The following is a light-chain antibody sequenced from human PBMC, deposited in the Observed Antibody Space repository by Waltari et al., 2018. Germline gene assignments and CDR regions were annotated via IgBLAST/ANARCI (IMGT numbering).Light chain of an antibody. V-gene: IGLV2-11*01. CDR1: SSDVGGYNF. Sequence: QSALTQPRPVSGSPGQSVTISCTGTSSDVGGYNFVSWYQQHPGKAPNLMIYDVSKRPSGVPDRFSGSKSGNTASLTISGLQAEDEADYYCCSYAGSFWVFGGGTKLTVL. CDR3: CSYAGSFWV. J-gene: IGLJ3*02. CDR2: DVS.